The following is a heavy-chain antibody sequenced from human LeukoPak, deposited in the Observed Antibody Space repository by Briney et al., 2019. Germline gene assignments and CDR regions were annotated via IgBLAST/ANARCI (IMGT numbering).Heavy chain of an antibody. V-gene: IGHV1-18*01. J-gene: IGHJ4*02. Sequence: ASVKVSCKASGHTFTSYGISWVRQAPGQGLEWMGWISAYNGDSNFAQKLQGRVTMTTDTSTSTAYMELRSLRSEDTAVYYCARRAGAYSHPYDYWGQGTLVTVSS. D-gene: IGHD4/OR15-4a*01. CDR2: ISAYNGDS. CDR1: GHTFTSYG. CDR3: ARRAGAYSHPYDY.